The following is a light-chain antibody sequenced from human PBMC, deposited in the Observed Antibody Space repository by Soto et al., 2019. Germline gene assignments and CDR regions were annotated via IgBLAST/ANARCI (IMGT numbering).Light chain of an antibody. CDR2: GAS. CDR1: QSVSSN. J-gene: IGKJ4*01. CDR3: QKYNSAPLT. V-gene: IGKV3-15*01. Sequence: EIVMTQSPATLSVSPGERATLSCRASQSVSSNLAWYQQKPGQAPRLLIYGASTRATGIPARFSGSGSGTDFTLTISSLQPEDVATYYCQKYNSAPLTFGGGTKVDIK.